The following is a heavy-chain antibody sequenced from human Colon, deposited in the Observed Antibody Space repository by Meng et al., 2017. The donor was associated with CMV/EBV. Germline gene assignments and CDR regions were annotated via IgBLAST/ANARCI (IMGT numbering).Heavy chain of an antibody. CDR3: ASYTWTQLCI. Sequence: GESLKISCVASGFTFSTYSMNWVRQAPGKGLEWVSYITKSRSPTNYADSVKGRFTISRDNAKNSLYLQMNSLRGDDTAVYYCASYTWTQLCIWGQGTLVTVSS. CDR2: ITKSRSPT. D-gene: IGHD5-18*01. CDR1: GFTFSTYS. J-gene: IGHJ4*02. V-gene: IGHV3-48*04.